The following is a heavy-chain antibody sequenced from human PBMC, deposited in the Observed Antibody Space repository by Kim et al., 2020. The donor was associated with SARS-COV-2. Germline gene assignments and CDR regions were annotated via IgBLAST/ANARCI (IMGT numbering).Heavy chain of an antibody. CDR2: TYYRSKWYD. V-gene: IGHV6-1*01. CDR3: ARDSVEVARKPFDV. J-gene: IGHJ3*01. D-gene: IGHD6-19*01. CDR1: GDSVSSNTAV. Sequence: SQTLSLTCAISGDSVSSNTAVWNWIRQSPSRGLGWLGRTYYRSKWYDDYAVSVKSRMSINPDTSKNQFSLQLNSVTPEDTAVYYCARDSVEVARKPFDVWGQGTMVTVSS.